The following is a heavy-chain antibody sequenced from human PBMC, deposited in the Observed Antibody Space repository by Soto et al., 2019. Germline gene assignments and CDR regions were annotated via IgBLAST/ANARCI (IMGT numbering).Heavy chain of an antibody. Sequence: VKVSCKASGYTFTSYGISWVRQAPGQGLEWMGWISAYNGNTNYAQKFQGRVTMTRNTSISTAYMELSSLRSEDTAVYYCAREKGSSGFDPWGQGTLVTVSS. CDR3: AREKGSSGFDP. V-gene: IGHV1-18*01. D-gene: IGHD6-6*01. CDR2: ISAYNGNT. CDR1: GYTFTSYG. J-gene: IGHJ5*02.